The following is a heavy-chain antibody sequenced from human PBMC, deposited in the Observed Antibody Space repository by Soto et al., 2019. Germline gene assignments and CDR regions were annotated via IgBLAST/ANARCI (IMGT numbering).Heavy chain of an antibody. D-gene: IGHD6-6*01. Sequence: SLRLNCAASRVAFGDYVMHWGLQATGKELEWVAGISWNSVSRAYADSVKGRFTISRDNAKNFLYLQMNSLRAEDSALYSCACARPSYYDLDVWGQGSTVTVSS. J-gene: IGHJ6*02. V-gene: IGHV3-9*01. CDR1: RVAFGDYV. CDR2: ISWNSVSR. CDR3: ACARPSYYDLDV.